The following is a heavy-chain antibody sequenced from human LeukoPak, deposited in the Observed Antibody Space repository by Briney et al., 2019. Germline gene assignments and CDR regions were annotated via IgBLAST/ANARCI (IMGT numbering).Heavy chain of an antibody. V-gene: IGHV3-30-3*01. J-gene: IGHJ6*02. Sequence: GRSLRLSCAASGFTFSSYAMHWVRPAPGKGLEWVAVISYDGSNKYYADSVKGRFTISRDNSKNTLYLQMNSLRAEDTAVYYCYSNSTTNGMDVWGQGTTVTVSS. CDR1: GFTFSSYA. CDR3: YSNSTTNGMDV. D-gene: IGHD4-11*01. CDR2: ISYDGSNK.